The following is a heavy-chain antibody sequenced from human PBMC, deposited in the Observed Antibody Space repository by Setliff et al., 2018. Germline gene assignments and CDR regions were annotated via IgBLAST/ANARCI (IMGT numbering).Heavy chain of an antibody. Sequence: TLSLTCTVSCGSISSGGYYWSWIRQHPGKGLEWIGYIYYSRSTSYYDPSLKNRATIPVDTPKNQFSLKLSSVTAADTTVYYCARGRAGHSGHWGQGTLVTVSS. CDR1: CGSISSGGYY. V-gene: IGHV4-31*03. CDR3: ARGRAGHSGH. J-gene: IGHJ4*02. D-gene: IGHD6-19*01. CDR2: IYYSRSTS.